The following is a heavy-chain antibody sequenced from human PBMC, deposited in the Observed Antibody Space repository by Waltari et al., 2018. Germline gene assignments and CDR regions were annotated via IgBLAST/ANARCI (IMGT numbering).Heavy chain of an antibody. CDR1: GYPFIYYG. CDR3: ARGGDFEWSAYYFDY. V-gene: IGHV1-18*01. Sequence: QVQLVQSGTEVQKPGASVKVSCETSGYPFIYYGISWVRQAPGQGLEWMGWISGYNGNTNYALKCQDRVTMTTDTSTATAYMELKSLRSDDTAVYYCARGGDFEWSAYYFDYWGQGTLVTVSS. D-gene: IGHD3-9*01. CDR2: ISGYNGNT. J-gene: IGHJ4*02.